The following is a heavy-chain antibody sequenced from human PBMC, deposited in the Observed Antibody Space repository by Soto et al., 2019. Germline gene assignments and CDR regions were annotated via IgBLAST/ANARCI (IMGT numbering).Heavy chain of an antibody. CDR3: ARLIGRLGYYGMDV. CDR1: GGSISSYY. J-gene: IGHJ6*02. Sequence: SETLSLTCTVSGGSISSYYWSWIRQPPGKGLEWIGYIYYSGSTNYNPSLKSRVTISVDTSKNQFSLKLGSVTAADTAVYYCARLIGRLGYYGMDVWGQGTTVIVSS. D-gene: IGHD3-16*01. V-gene: IGHV4-59*01. CDR2: IYYSGST.